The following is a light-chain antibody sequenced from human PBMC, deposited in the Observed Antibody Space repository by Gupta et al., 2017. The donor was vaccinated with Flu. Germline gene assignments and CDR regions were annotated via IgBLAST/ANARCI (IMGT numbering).Light chain of an antibody. CDR2: DVT. CDR1: SSHVGGYNP. J-gene: IGLJ2*01. CDR3: SALTDRSTRV. Sequence: SALSPPSSVSGSRDPSITIPCTGISSHVGGYNPVSWYQQHPGKAPKLMIYDVTNRPSGVSNRFSGSKSGNAASLTISGLQAEDEADYYCSALTDRSTRVFGGGTKLTVL. V-gene: IGLV2-14*03.